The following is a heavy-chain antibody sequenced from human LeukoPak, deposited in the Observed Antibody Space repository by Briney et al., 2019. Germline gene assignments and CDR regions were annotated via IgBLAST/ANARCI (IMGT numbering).Heavy chain of an antibody. CDR2: INHSGST. Sequence: SETLSLTCAVYGGSFSGYYWSWIRQPPGKGLEWIGEINHSGSTNYNPSLKSRVTISVDTSKNQFSLKLSSVTAADTAVYYYARGPLLPPYRYYYDSSGQGDYWGQGTLVTVSS. J-gene: IGHJ4*02. CDR1: GGSFSGYY. V-gene: IGHV4-34*01. D-gene: IGHD3-22*01. CDR3: ARGPLLPPYRYYYDSSGQGDY.